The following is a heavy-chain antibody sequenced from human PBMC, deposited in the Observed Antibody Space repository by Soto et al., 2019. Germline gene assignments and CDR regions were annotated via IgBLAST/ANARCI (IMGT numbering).Heavy chain of an antibody. CDR3: ARDIHAGFPNYFAP. CDR1: GGSFSGYY. Sequence: SETLSLTCAVYGGSFSGYYWSWIRQPPGKGLEWIGEINHSGSTNYNPSLKSRVTISVDTSKNQFSPKLTSVTAADTAVSYCARDIHAGFPNYFAPWGQGTLVTVSS. J-gene: IGHJ5*02. V-gene: IGHV4-34*01. CDR2: INHSGST. D-gene: IGHD4-4*01.